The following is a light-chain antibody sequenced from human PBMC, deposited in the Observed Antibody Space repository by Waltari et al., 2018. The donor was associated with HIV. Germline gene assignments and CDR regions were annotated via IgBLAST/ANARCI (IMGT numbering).Light chain of an antibody. CDR3: QVWQSSNDHPDVV. CDR2: DDS. CDR1: NIGSKS. Sequence: SYVLTQPPSVSVAPGQTARITCGGNNIGSKSVHWYQQKPCKAPVLVVYDDSDRPSRIHERIPGSNSGNTATLTISRVEAGDEADYYCQVWQSSNDHPDVVSGGGTKLTVL. V-gene: IGLV3-21*02. J-gene: IGLJ2*01.